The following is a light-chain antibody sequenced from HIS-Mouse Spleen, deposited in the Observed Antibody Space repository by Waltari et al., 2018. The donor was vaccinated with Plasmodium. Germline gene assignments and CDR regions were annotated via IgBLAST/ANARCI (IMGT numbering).Light chain of an antibody. V-gene: IGKV1-13*02. Sequence: AIQLTQSPSSLSASVGDRVTITCRASQGISSALAWYQQKPGKVPKLLIYDASSLESGVTTRFGDSGSGTEFTLTISSLQPEDFATYYWQQFNSYPRFGGGTKVEIK. CDR1: QGISSA. CDR2: DAS. J-gene: IGKJ4*02. CDR3: QQFNSYPR.